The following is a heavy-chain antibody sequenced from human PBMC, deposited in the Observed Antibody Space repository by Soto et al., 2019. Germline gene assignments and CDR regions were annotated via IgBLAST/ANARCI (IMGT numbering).Heavy chain of an antibody. J-gene: IGHJ5*02. Sequence: AASVKVSCKASGGTLSSYAISWVRQAPGQGLEWMGGIIPIFGTANYTQKFQGRVTITADESTSTAYMELSSLRSEDTAVYYCARQPHIAASPIGGGSNWFDPWGQGTLVTVSS. CDR3: ARQPHIAASPIGGGSNWFDP. V-gene: IGHV1-69*13. CDR2: IIPIFGTA. CDR1: GGTLSSYA. D-gene: IGHD6-6*01.